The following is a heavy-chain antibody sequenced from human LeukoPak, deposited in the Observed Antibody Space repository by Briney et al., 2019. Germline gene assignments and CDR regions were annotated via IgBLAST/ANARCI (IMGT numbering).Heavy chain of an antibody. CDR3: ARGKVYYFDY. V-gene: IGHV4-39*01. CDR2: IYYSGST. J-gene: IGHJ4*02. Sequence: PSETLSLTCAVSGGSISSGGYYWGWIRQPPGKGLEWIGSIYYSGSTYYNPSLKSRVTISVDTSKNQFSLKLSSVTAADTAVYYCARGKVYYFDYWGQGTLVTVSS. CDR1: GGSISSGGYY.